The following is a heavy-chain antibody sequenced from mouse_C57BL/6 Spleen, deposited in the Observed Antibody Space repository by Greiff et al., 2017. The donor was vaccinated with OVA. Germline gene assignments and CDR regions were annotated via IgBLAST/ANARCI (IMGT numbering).Heavy chain of an antibody. CDR3: ARRRAYYRNYEWYVDG. CDR1: GYTFTSYW. J-gene: IGHJ1*03. CDR2: IDPSDSYT. D-gene: IGHD2-5*01. Sequence: QVQLQQPGAELVMPGASVKLSCKASGYTFTSYWMHWVKQRPGQGLEWIGEIDPSDSYTNYNQKLKGKSTLNVDKSSSTAYMQISSLTSEYSAVYYGARRRAYYRNYEWYVDGWGTGTTVTVSS. V-gene: IGHV1-69*01.